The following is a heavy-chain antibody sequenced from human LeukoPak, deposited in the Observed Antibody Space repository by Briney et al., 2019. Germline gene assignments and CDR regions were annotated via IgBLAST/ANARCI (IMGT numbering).Heavy chain of an antibody. D-gene: IGHD6-13*01. CDR2: IKQDRSEK. CDR1: GFTFSNYW. J-gene: IGHJ4*02. Sequence: PGGSLRLSCAASGFTFSNYWMGWVRQAPGKGLEWVANIKQDRSEKYYVDSVKGRFTISRDNAKSTLYLEATSLTAEDTAVYYCVRVAGGSAAAGTWYFDNWGQGALVIVSS. V-gene: IGHV3-7*01. CDR3: VRVAGGSAAAGTWYFDN.